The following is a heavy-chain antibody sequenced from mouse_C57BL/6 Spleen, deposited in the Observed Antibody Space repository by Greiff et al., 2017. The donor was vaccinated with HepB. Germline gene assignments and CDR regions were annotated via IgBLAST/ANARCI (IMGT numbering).Heavy chain of an antibody. J-gene: IGHJ2*01. CDR2: TNPINGRT. CDR1: GYTFTSYW. V-gene: IGHV1S81*02. Sequence: QVQLQQSGAELVKAGASVKMSCKASGYTFTSYWMHWVKQRLGQGLEWFAETNPINGRTYYNEKFKSKATLTVDKSSSTAYMLLSGPTFEDSAVYYCARIKKIVATYVDYWGQGTTLTVSS. D-gene: IGHD1-1*01. CDR3: ARIKKIVATYVDY.